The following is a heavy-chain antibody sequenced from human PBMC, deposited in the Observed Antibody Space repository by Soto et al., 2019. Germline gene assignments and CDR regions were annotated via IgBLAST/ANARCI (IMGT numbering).Heavy chain of an antibody. J-gene: IGHJ4*02. Sequence: ITLKESGPTLVKPTQTLTLTCTFSGFSLSTSGVGVGWIRQPPGKALEWLALIYWDDDKRYSPSLKSRLTITNDTSNNQRVITMTNMDPLDTAPYYWAKSASYCSGGSCYSNFDYWGQGTLVTVSS. CDR3: AKSASYCSGGSCYSNFDY. D-gene: IGHD2-15*01. V-gene: IGHV2-5*02. CDR2: IYWDDDK. CDR1: GFSLSTSGVG.